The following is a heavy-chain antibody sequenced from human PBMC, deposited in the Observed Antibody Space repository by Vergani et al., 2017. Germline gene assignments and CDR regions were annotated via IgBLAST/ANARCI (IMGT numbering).Heavy chain of an antibody. CDR3: AKDPSWGYTQDYYMDV. CDR2: ISWNSGSI. J-gene: IGHJ6*03. D-gene: IGHD1-1*01. Sequence: EVQLVESGEGLVQPGGSLRLSCAASGFTFDDYAMHWVRQAPGKGLEWVSGISWNSGSIGYADSVKGRFTISRDNAKNSLYLQMNSLRAEDTALYYCAKDPSWGYTQDYYMDVWGKGTTVTVSS. V-gene: IGHV3-9*01. CDR1: GFTFDDYA.